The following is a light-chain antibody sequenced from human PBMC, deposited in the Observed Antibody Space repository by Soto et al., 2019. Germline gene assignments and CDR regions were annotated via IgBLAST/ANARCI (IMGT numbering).Light chain of an antibody. CDR1: SSNIGNKA. CDR2: YDD. J-gene: IGLJ1*01. CDR3: AAWDDSLNGYV. V-gene: IGLV1-36*01. Sequence: QCVLTRAPSVSEAPRQRVTISCSGSSSNIGNKAVNWYQQLPGKAPKLLIYYDDLLPSGVSDRFSGSKSGTSASLAISGLQSEDEADYYCAAWDDSLNGYVFGTGTKVTVL.